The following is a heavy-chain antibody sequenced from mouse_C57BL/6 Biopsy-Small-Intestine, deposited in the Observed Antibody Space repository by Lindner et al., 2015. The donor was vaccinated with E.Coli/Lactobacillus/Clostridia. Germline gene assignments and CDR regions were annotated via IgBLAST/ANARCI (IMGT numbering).Heavy chain of an antibody. CDR2: ILPGSGS. D-gene: IGHD2-3*01. Sequence: VQLQESGAELMKPGASVKLSCKATGYTFTGYWIEWVKQRPGHGLEWIGEILPGSGSNYNEKFKGKATFTTDTSSSTAYMQLSSLTTEDSAIYYCARRLMSYSFDYWGQGTTLTVSS. CDR1: GYTFTGYW. J-gene: IGHJ2*01. V-gene: IGHV1-9*01. CDR3: ARRLMSYSFDY.